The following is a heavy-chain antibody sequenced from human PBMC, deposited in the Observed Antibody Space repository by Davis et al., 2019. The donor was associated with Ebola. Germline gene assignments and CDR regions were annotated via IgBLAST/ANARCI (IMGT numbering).Heavy chain of an antibody. J-gene: IGHJ6*02. CDR1: GYSFTSYW. V-gene: IGHV5-51*01. Sequence: PGGSLRLSCKGSGYSFTSYWIGRVRQMPGKGLEWMGIIYPGDSDTRYSPSFQGQVTISADKSISTAYLQWSSLKASDTAMYYCARYSSTREVLGMDVWGQGTTVTVSS. CDR2: IYPGDSDT. D-gene: IGHD6-13*01. CDR3: ARYSSTREVLGMDV.